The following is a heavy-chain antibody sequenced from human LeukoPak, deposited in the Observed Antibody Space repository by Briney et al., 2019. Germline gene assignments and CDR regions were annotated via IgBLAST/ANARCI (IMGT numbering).Heavy chain of an antibody. CDR1: GFTFTSYG. CDR2: IDTSGSYI. Sequence: GGSLRLSCTASGFTFTSYGMNWVRQAPGKGLEWVSFIDTSGSYIYYGDSLKGRVTISRDNAKNSLYLQMNGLRAEDAAVYYCARGRCITLLRGVPMSDGFDIWGQGAMVTVSS. CDR3: ARGRCITLLRGVPMSDGFDI. V-gene: IGHV3-21*01. J-gene: IGHJ3*02. D-gene: IGHD3-10*01.